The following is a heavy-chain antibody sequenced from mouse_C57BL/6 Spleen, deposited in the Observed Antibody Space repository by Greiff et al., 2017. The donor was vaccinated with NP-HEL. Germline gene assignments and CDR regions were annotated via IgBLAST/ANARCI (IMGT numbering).Heavy chain of an antibody. CDR3: ARGTTLDY. CDR2: INPYNGDT. D-gene: IGHD5-5*01. Sequence: VQLQQSGPELVKPGDSVKISCKASGYSFTGYFMNWVMQSHGKSLEWIGRINPYNGDTFYIQKFKGKATLTVDKSSSTAHMELRSLTSEDSAVYYCARGTTLDYWGQGTTLTVSS. V-gene: IGHV1-20*01. J-gene: IGHJ2*01. CDR1: GYSFTGYF.